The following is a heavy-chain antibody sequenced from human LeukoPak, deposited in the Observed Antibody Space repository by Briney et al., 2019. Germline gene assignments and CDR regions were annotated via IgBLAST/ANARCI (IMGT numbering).Heavy chain of an antibody. D-gene: IGHD5-24*01. J-gene: IGHJ5*02. CDR2: ISWNSGSI. CDR1: GFTFDDYA. V-gene: IGHV3-9*01. Sequence: PGRSLRLSCAASGFTFDDYAMHWVRQAPGKGLEWVSGISWNSGSIGYADSVKGRFTISRDNAKNSLYLQMNSLRAEDTALYYCAKDQSTGYNYNWFDPWGQGTLVTVSS. CDR3: AKDQSTGYNYNWFDP.